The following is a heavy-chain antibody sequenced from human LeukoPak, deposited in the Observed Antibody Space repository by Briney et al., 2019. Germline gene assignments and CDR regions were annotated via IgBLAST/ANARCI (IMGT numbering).Heavy chain of an antibody. CDR3: ARDGAAMTFYYMDV. D-gene: IGHD5-18*01. V-gene: IGHV1-69*13. CDR2: IIPIFGTA. Sequence: SVKVSCKASGGTFSSYAISWVRQAPGQGLEWMGGIIPIFGTANYAQKFQGRVTITADESTSTTYMELSSLRSEDTAVYYCARDGAAMTFYYMDVWGKGTTVTVSS. J-gene: IGHJ6*03. CDR1: GGTFSSYA.